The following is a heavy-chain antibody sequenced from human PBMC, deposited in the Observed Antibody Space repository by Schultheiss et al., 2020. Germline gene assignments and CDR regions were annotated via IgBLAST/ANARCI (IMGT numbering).Heavy chain of an antibody. CDR1: GGSISSGTYS. CDR3: ARRALRGTRYFDY. V-gene: IGHV4-61*01. CDR2: IYTSGST. Sequence: SETLSLTCAVSGGSISSGTYSWSWIRQPPGKGLEWIGRIYTSGSTNYNPSLKGRVTMSIDASKNQFSLKLSSVTAADTAVYYCARRALRGTRYFDYWGQGTLVTVSS. J-gene: IGHJ4*02.